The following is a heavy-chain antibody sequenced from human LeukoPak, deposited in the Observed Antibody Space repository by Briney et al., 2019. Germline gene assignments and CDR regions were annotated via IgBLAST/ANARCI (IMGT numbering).Heavy chain of an antibody. CDR3: ARARDCRSTSCYRNFDN. CDR1: GFTVSSNY. Sequence: GGSLRLSCAASGFTVSSNYMSWVRQAPGKGLEWVSVIYSGGSTYYADSVKGRFTISRDNSKNTLDLQMNSLRLEDTAVYYCARARDCRSTSCYRNFDNWGQGTLVTVSS. J-gene: IGHJ4*02. CDR2: IYSGGST. V-gene: IGHV3-53*05. D-gene: IGHD2-2*02.